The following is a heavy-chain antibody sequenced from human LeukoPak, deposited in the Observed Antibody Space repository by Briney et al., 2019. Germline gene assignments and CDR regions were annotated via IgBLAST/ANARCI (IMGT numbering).Heavy chain of an antibody. J-gene: IGHJ4*02. CDR1: GFTLSSYA. V-gene: IGHV3-23*01. CDR3: AKDGDIAARPLDY. D-gene: IGHD6-6*01. Sequence: GGSLRLSCAASGFTLSSYAMSWVREAPGRGLEWVSAISGSGGSTYYADSVKGRFTISRDNSKNTLYLQMNSMIAEETAVYYCAKDGDIAARPLDYWGQGTLVTVSS. CDR2: ISGSGGST.